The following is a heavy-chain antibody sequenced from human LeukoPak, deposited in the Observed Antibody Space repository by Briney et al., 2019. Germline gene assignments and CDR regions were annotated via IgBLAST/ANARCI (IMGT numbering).Heavy chain of an antibody. CDR3: ARDEYDILTGYYTD. D-gene: IGHD3-9*01. J-gene: IGHJ4*02. CDR2: ISAYNGNT. V-gene: IGHV1-18*01. Sequence: GASVKVSCKASGYTFTSYGISWVRQAPGQGLEWMGWISAYNGNTNYAQKLQGRVTMTTDTSTSTAYMELRSLRSGDTAVYYCARDEYDILTGYYTDWGQGTLVTVSS. CDR1: GYTFTSYG.